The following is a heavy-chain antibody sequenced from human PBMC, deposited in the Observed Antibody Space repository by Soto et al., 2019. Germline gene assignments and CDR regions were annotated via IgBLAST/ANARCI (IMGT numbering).Heavy chain of an antibody. Sequence: SETLSLTCTVSGGSISSYYWSLIRQPPGKGLEWIGYIYYSGSTYYNPSLKSRVTISVDTSKNQFSLKLSSVTAADTAVYYCARERPDGSRLDPWGQGTLVTVSS. CDR2: IYYSGST. CDR3: ARERPDGSRLDP. V-gene: IGHV4-59*12. CDR1: GGSISSYY. D-gene: IGHD6-13*01. J-gene: IGHJ5*02.